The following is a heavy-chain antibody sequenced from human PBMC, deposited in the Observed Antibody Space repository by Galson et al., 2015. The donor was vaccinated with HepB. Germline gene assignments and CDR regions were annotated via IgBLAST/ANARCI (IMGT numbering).Heavy chain of an antibody. Sequence: SLRLSCAASGFTFRVYAMYWVRQAPGKGLEWVSVISGTGDSTYYADSVKGRFTISRDNSMNTVYLQMNSLRVEDTALYYCAKGTRSSSHYHGMDVWGQGTTASVFS. CDR1: GFTFRVYA. J-gene: IGHJ6*02. CDR3: AKGTRSSSHYHGMDV. CDR2: ISGTGDST. D-gene: IGHD6-6*01. V-gene: IGHV3-23*01.